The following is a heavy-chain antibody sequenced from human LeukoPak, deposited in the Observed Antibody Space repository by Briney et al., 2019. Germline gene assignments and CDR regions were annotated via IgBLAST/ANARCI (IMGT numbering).Heavy chain of an antibody. CDR3: AGGDWLSDHDAFDI. V-gene: IGHV3-21*01. CDR1: GFTFSSYS. J-gene: IGHJ3*02. CDR2: ISSSSSYI. D-gene: IGHD3-9*01. Sequence: GGSLRLSCAASGFTFSSYSMNWVRQAPGKGLEWVSSISSSSSYIYYADSVKGRFTISRDNAKNSLYLQMNSLRAEDTAVYYCAGGDWLSDHDAFDIWGQGTMVTVSS.